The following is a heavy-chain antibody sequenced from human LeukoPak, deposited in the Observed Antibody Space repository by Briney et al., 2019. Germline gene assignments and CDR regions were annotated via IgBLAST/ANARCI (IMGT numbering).Heavy chain of an antibody. D-gene: IGHD3-22*01. J-gene: IGHJ4*02. CDR2: INHSGST. CDR1: GGSFSGYY. CDR3: ARHHGYYDSSGYYIGYFDY. Sequence: SETLSLTCVVYGGSFSGYYWTWIRQPPGKGLEWIGEINHSGSTNYNPSLKSRVTISVDTSKNQFSLKLSSVTAADTAVYYCARHHGYYDSSGYYIGYFDYWGQGTLVTVSS. V-gene: IGHV4-34*01.